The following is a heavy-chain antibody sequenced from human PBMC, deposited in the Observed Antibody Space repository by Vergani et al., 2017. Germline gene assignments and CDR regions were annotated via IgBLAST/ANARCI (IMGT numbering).Heavy chain of an antibody. CDR3: ARDPEGAPGENAFDI. J-gene: IGHJ3*02. CDR1: GFTFSSYG. Sequence: QVQLVESGGGVVQPGRSLRLSCAASGFTFSSYGMHWVRQAPGKGLEWVAVIWYDGSNKYYADSVKGRFTISRDNSKNTLYLQMNSLRAEDTAVYYCARDPEGAPGENAFDIWGQGTMVTVSS. D-gene: IGHD1-26*01. CDR2: IWYDGSNK. V-gene: IGHV3-33*01.